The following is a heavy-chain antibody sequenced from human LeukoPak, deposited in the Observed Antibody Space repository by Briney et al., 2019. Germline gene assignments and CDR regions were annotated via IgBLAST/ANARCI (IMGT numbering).Heavy chain of an antibody. J-gene: IGHJ4*02. D-gene: IGHD3-10*01. CDR3: ARSIKGDSDH. CDR2: ITSIGTTV. Sequence: GGSLRLSCAASGFTFRSYEMNWVRQAPGKGLDWVSYITSIGTTVYYADSVRGRFTVSRDNGKNSLYLEMNSLRAEDTAVYYCARSIKGDSDHWGQGTLVTVSS. CDR1: GFTFRSYE. V-gene: IGHV3-48*03.